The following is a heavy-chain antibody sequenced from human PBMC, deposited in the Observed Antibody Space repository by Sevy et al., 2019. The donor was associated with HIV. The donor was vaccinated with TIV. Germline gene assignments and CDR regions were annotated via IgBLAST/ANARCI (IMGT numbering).Heavy chain of an antibody. V-gene: IGHV1-69*13. J-gene: IGHJ4*02. D-gene: IGHD1-7*01. CDR3: ARGPNGNYLLYYLDY. CDR2: IIPGFSST. Sequence: ASVKVSCKASGGSLNTHAISWVRQAPGQGLEWMGEIIPGFSSTRYAESFQDRVTLAADEFTSTVYMELTSLKSTDTAVYYCARGPNGNYLLYYLDYWGQGTLVTVSS. CDR1: GGSLNTHA.